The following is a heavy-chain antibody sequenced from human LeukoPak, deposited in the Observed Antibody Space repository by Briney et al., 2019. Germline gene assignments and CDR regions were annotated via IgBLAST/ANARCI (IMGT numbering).Heavy chain of an antibody. CDR2: IYPGDSDT. CDR1: GYSFTSYW. Sequence: GESLKISCKGSGYSFTSYWIGWVRQMPGKGLEWMGIIYPGDSDTRYSPSFQGQVTISADKSISTAYLQWSSLKASDTAMYYCATLRAPYYYYMDVWGKGTTVTVSS. J-gene: IGHJ6*03. V-gene: IGHV5-51*01. CDR3: ATLRAPYYYYMDV.